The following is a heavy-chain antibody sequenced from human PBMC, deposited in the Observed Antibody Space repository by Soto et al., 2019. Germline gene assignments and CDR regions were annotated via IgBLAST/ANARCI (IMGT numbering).Heavy chain of an antibody. V-gene: IGHV3-48*02. D-gene: IGHD6-6*01. J-gene: IGHJ4*02. CDR2: TSSSSSI. CDR3: AKVQRAARPFYY. Sequence: GGSLRLSCAASGLPLNSNSMNWDRHAPAKGLEWGSYTSSSSSIYYADSVKCRFTISRDNAKNSLYMQMNRLRDGDTAVYCCAKVQRAARPFYYCGKGSLVTVSS. CDR1: GLPLNSNS.